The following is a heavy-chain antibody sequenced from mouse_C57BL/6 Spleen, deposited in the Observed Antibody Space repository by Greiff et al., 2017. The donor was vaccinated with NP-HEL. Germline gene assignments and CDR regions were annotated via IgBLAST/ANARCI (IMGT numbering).Heavy chain of an antibody. Sequence: EVQLQQSGGGLVQPKGSLKLSCAASGFTFTTYAMHWVRQAPGKGLEWVARIRRKSSNYATYYADSVKDRFTISRDDSQSMLYLQMNNLKTEDTAMYYCVRERTTVVGDYWGQGTTLTVSS. CDR1: GFTFTTYA. D-gene: IGHD1-1*01. CDR2: IRRKSSNYAT. CDR3: VRERTTVVGDY. J-gene: IGHJ2*01. V-gene: IGHV10-3*01.